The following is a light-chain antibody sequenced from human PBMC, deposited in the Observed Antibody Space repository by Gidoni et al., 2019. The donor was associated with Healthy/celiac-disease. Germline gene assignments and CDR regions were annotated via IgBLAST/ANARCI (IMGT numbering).Light chain of an antibody. CDR2: GAS. Sequence: ESVLTQAPGTLSLSPGERATLSCRARQSVSSSYLAWYQQKPGQAPRLLIYGASSRATGIPDRFSGSGSGPDFTLTISRLEPEDFAVYYCQQYGSSPYTFGQXTKLEIK. J-gene: IGKJ2*01. CDR1: QSVSSSY. CDR3: QQYGSSPYT. V-gene: IGKV3-20*01.